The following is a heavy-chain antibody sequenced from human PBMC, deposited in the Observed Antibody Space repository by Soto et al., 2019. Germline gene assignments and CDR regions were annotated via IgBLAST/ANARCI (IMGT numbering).Heavy chain of an antibody. CDR2: IRSKAYGGTT. CDR3: TRGITMIRDPYYFDY. J-gene: IGHJ4*02. CDR1: GFTFGDYA. V-gene: IGHV3-49*03. D-gene: IGHD3-10*01. Sequence: EVQLVESGGGLVQPGRSLRLSCTASGFTFGDYAMSWFRQAPGKGLEWVGFIRSKAYGGTTEYAASVKGRFTISRDDSQSVAYLQMNSLKTEDTAVYYCTRGITMIRDPYYFDYWGQGTLVTVSS.